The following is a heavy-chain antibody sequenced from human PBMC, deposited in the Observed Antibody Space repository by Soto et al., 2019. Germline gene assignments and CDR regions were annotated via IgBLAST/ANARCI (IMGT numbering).Heavy chain of an antibody. V-gene: IGHV1-69*01. CDR3: AIRRAFAGIWQQLVYGMDV. Sequence: QVQLVQSGAEVKKPGSSVKVSCKASGGTFSSYAISWVRQAPGQGLEWMGGIIPIFGTANYAQKFQGRVTITADESTSTAYMELSSLRSEDTAVYYCAIRRAFAGIWQQLVYGMDVWGQGTTVTVSS. CDR1: GGTFSSYA. J-gene: IGHJ6*02. CDR2: IIPIFGTA. D-gene: IGHD6-13*01.